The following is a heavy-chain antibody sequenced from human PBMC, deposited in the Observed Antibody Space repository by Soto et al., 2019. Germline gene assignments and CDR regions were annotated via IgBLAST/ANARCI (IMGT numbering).Heavy chain of an antibody. V-gene: IGHV3-21*01. J-gene: IGHJ5*02. CDR3: ARKPGRITIGWFDP. CDR1: GFTFSSYS. D-gene: IGHD3-9*01. CDR2: ISSSSSYI. Sequence: GGSLRLSCAASGFTFSSYSMNWVRQAPGKGLEWVSSISSSSSYIYYADSVKGRFTISRDNAKNSLYLQMNSLRAEDTAVYYCARKPGRITIGWFDPWGQGTLVTVSS.